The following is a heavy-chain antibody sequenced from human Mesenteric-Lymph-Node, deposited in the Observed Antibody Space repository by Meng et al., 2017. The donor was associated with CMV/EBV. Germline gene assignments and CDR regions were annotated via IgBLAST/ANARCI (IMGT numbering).Heavy chain of an antibody. J-gene: IGHJ6*02. D-gene: IGHD6-13*01. CDR2: IYYSGST. CDR1: GYSISSGYY. Sequence: SETLSLTCTVSGYSISSGYYWSWIRQPPGKGLEWIGYIYYSGSTNYNPSLKSRVTISVDTSKNQFSLKLNSVTAADTAVYYCARGRGSSWRYYYYGMDVWGQGTTVTVSS. CDR3: ARGRGSSWRYYYYGMDV. V-gene: IGHV4-61*01.